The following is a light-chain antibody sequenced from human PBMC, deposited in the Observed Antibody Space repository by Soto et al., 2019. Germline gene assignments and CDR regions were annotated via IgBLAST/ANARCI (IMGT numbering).Light chain of an antibody. CDR2: KAS. J-gene: IGKJ1*01. V-gene: IGKV1-5*03. Sequence: DIQMTQSPSTLSASVGDRVTITCRASQTISTLLAWYQQRPGKAPNLLIYKASSLESGVPSRFSGSGSGTEFTLTISSLQPDDCATYFCQQYSTYPWTFGQGTQVAVK. CDR1: QTISTL. CDR3: QQYSTYPWT.